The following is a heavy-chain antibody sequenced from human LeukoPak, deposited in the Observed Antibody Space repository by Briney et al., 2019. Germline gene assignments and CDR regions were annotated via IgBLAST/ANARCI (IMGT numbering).Heavy chain of an antibody. J-gene: IGHJ4*02. CDR2: ISYDGINK. CDR3: ARDRGNDFNSYFFDY. CDR1: GFTFSSYA. D-gene: IGHD2-21*02. V-gene: IGHV3-30*03. Sequence: GGSLRLSCAASGFTFSSYAVHWVRQAPGKGLEWVTIISYDGINKYYADSVKGRFTISRDNSKNTLYLQMNSLRAEDTAVYYCARDRGNDFNSYFFDYWGQGILVTVSS.